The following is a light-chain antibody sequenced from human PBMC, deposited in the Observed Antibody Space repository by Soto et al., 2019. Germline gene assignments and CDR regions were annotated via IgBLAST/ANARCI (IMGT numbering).Light chain of an antibody. Sequence: AIRMTQSPSSLSASTGDRVTITCRASQGISSYLAWYQQKPGKAPKLLIYAASTLQSGVPSRFSGSGSGTDFTLTISCLQSEDFATCYCQQYYSYPSRGPTFGQGTRLEIK. CDR3: QQYYSYPSRGPT. CDR1: QGISSY. V-gene: IGKV1-8*01. J-gene: IGKJ5*01. CDR2: AAS.